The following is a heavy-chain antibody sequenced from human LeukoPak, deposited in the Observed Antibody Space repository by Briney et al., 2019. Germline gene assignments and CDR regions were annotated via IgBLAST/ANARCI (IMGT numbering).Heavy chain of an antibody. Sequence: ASVKVSCKASGYTFTSFAISWVRQAPGQGLEWMGWISAYNGNTNYAQKLQGRVTMTTDTSTSTAYMELRSLRSDDTAVYYCASGSPVLVGAFGELLEFDYWGQGTLDTVSS. D-gene: IGHD3-10*01. CDR1: GYTFTSFA. CDR3: ASGSPVLVGAFGELLEFDY. J-gene: IGHJ4*02. CDR2: ISAYNGNT. V-gene: IGHV1-18*01.